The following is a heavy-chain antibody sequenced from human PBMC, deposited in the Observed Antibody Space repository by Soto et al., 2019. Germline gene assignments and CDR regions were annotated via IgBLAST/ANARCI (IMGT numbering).Heavy chain of an antibody. V-gene: IGHV4-39*01. J-gene: IGHJ4*02. Sequence: NPSETLSLTCTVSGGSISSSSYYWGWIRQPPGKGLEWIGSIYYSGSTYYNPSLKSRVTISVDTSKNQFSLKLSSVTAADTAVYYCARRPVGATRYFDYWGQGTLVTVSS. CDR3: ARRPVGATRYFDY. D-gene: IGHD1-26*01. CDR2: IYYSGST. CDR1: GGSISSSSYY.